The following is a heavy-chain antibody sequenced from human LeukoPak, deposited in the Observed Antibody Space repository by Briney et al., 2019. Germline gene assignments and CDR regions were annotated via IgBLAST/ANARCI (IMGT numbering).Heavy chain of an antibody. CDR1: GFTFSSYE. V-gene: IGHV3-48*03. Sequence: GGSLRLSCAASGFTFSSYEMNWVRQAPGKGLEWVSYISSSGSTIYYADSVKGRFTISRDNAKNSLYPQMNSLRAEDTAVYYCAGRYIYGLLDYWGQGTLVTVSS. D-gene: IGHD5-18*01. CDR2: ISSSGSTI. CDR3: AGRYIYGLLDY. J-gene: IGHJ4*02.